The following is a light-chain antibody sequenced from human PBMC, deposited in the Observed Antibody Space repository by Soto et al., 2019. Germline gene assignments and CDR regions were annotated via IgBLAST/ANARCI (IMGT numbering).Light chain of an antibody. J-gene: IGKJ1*01. V-gene: IGKV3-15*01. CDR3: QQYNNWPWT. CDR2: GAS. CDR1: PSVTNY. Sequence: EIVLTQSPATLSLSPGERATLSCTASPSVTNYLAWYQQKPGQAPRLLIYGASTRATGFPARFSGSGSGTDFTLTISSLQSEDFAVYYCQQYNNWPWTFGQGTKVDIK.